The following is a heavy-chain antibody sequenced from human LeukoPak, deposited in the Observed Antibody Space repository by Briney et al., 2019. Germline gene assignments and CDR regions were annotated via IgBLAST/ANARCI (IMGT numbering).Heavy chain of an antibody. V-gene: IGHV4-38-2*01. CDR3: ARHRSGYAFDY. Sequence: SETLSLTCAVSGYSISSGYYWGWIRQPPGQGLEWIGSIYHSGSTYYNPSLKSRVTISVDTSKNQFSLKLSSVTAADTAVYYCARHRSGYAFDYWGQGTLVTVSS. J-gene: IGHJ4*02. CDR1: GYSISSGYY. D-gene: IGHD3-22*01. CDR2: IYHSGST.